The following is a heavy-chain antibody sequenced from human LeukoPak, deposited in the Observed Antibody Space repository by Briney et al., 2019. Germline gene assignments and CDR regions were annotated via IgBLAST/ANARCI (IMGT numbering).Heavy chain of an antibody. V-gene: IGHV4-34*01. J-gene: IGHJ4*02. D-gene: IGHD2-15*01. CDR3: ASRGCSGGSCYTGGFDY. Sequence: PSETLSLTCAVYGGSFSGYYWSWIRQPPGKGLEWIGEINHSGSTNYNPSLKSRVTISVDTSKNQFSLKLSSVTAADTAVYYCASRGCSGGSCYTGGFDYWGRGTLVTVSS. CDR2: INHSGST. CDR1: GGSFSGYY.